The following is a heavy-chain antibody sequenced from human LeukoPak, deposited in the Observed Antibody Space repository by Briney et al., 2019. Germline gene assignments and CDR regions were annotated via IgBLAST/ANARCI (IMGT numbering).Heavy chain of an antibody. CDR3: ARGGYSGYVAWFDP. Sequence: KSSETLSLTCTVSGGSISSSSYYWGWIRQPAGKGLEWIGCTYTSGSTNYNPSLKSRVTISVDTSKNQFSLKLSSVTAADTAVYYCARGGYSGYVAWFDPWGQGTLVTVSS. CDR1: GGSISSSSYY. CDR2: TYTSGST. J-gene: IGHJ5*02. V-gene: IGHV4-61*02. D-gene: IGHD5-12*01.